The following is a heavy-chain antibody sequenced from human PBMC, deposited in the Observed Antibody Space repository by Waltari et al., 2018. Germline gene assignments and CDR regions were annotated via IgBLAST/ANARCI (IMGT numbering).Heavy chain of an antibody. CDR2: ISSRGST. CDR3: ARQTGTFLSAFHI. CDR1: GGSISNSSHY. J-gene: IGHJ3*02. D-gene: IGHD1-7*01. V-gene: IGHV4-39*01. Sequence: QLQLQESGPGLVKPSETLFLTCTVSGGSISNSSHYWGWIPQPPGKGLEWIGTISSRGSTYYNPSLKSPVTMSVDTSKNQFSLRLSSVTAADTAVYYCARQTGTFLSAFHIWGQGTMVTVSS.